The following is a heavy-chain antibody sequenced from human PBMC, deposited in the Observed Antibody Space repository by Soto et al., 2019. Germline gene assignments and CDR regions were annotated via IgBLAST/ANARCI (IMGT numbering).Heavy chain of an antibody. D-gene: IGHD3-10*02. CDR1: GGSISSYY. CDR2: IFYSGRT. V-gene: IGHV4-59*01. Sequence: QVQLQESGPGLVKPSETLSLTCTVSGGSISSYYWSWIRPPPGKGLEWIGFIFYSGRTSYNPSLKSRVTISIATSEYQFSLKLNSVTAADTAVYYCASMIGDPVLSFDSWGQGTLVAVSS. CDR3: ASMIGDPVLSFDS. J-gene: IGHJ5*01.